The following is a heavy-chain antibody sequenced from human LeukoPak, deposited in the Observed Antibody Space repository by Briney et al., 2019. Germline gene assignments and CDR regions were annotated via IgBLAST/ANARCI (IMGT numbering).Heavy chain of an antibody. CDR1: GGTFSSYA. CDR2: IIPIFGSA. V-gene: IGHV1-69*01. CDR3: ARDGTGTTVTTAGSLDY. J-gene: IGHJ4*02. Sequence: SVKVSCKASGGTFSSYAISWVRQAPGQGLEWMGGIIPIFGSANYAQKFQGRVTITADESTSTAYMEMSSLRSEDTAVYYCARDGTGTTVTTAGSLDYWGQGTLVTVSS. D-gene: IGHD4-17*01.